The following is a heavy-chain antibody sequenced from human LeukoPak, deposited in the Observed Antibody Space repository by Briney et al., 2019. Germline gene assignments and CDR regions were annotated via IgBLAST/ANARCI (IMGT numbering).Heavy chain of an antibody. CDR1: GGSISSYS. CDR3: ARDWWAIDY. V-gene: IGHV4-4*07. CDR2: IFSSGSS. D-gene: IGHD2-15*01. J-gene: IGHJ4*02. Sequence: SETLSLTCSVSGGSISSYSWSWIRQPAGKGLDWIGRIFSSGSSKYNPSLKSRVIMSVDTSKNQFSLKLTSVTAADTAVYYCARDWWAIDYWGQGTLVTVSS.